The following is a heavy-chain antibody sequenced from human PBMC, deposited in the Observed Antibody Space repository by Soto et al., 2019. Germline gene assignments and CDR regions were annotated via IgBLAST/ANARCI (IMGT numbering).Heavy chain of an antibody. CDR2: ISYDGSDK. CDR3: AKDLYSGYDFFFDY. J-gene: IGHJ4*02. D-gene: IGHD5-12*01. V-gene: IGHV3-30*18. Sequence: GGSLRLSCAASGFTFNNYGMHWVRQAPGKGLEWVAIISYDGSDKSYADSVKGRFTISRDNSKNTLYLQMNSLRPEDTAVYYCAKDLYSGYDFFFDYWGQGTLVTVS. CDR1: GFTFNNYG.